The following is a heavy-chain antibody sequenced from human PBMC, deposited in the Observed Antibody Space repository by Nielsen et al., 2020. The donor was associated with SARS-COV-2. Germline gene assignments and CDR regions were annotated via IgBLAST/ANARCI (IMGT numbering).Heavy chain of an antibody. V-gene: IGHV4-4*02. CDR1: GGSISSSSW. J-gene: IGHJ3*01. CDR2: IYHSGST. D-gene: IGHD4-11*01. CDR3: ARTLDMTTNAFPH. Sequence: SETLSLTCTVSGGSISSSSWWSWVRQPPGKGLEWIGEIYHSGSTNYNPSLKSRVTMSVDTSKNQFSLKLSSVTAADTAVYYCARTLDMTTNAFPHWGQGTVVTVSS.